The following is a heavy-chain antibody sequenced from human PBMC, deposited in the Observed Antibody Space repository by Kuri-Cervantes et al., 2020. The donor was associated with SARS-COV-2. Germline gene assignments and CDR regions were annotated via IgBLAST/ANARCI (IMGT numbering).Heavy chain of an antibody. Sequence: GESLKISCAASGFIFSDYFLHWVRQAPGKGLEWVAVISYDASNKYYADSVKGRFTISRDNSKNTLFLQMNSLRAEDTAVYYCAKSGSSSSSYVSRLDVWGKGTTVTVSS. CDR2: ISYDASNK. V-gene: IGHV3-30-3*02. CDR1: GFIFSDYF. CDR3: AKSGSSSSSYVSRLDV. J-gene: IGHJ6*04. D-gene: IGHD3-16*01.